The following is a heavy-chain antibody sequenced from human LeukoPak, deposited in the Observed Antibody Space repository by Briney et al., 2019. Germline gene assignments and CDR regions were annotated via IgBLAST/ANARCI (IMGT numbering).Heavy chain of an antibody. D-gene: IGHD5-18*01. CDR1: GFTFSNAW. CDR3: VDTSVLYYFDY. CDR2: IKSKTDGGTT. V-gene: IGHV3-15*01. J-gene: IGHJ4*02. Sequence: GGSLRLSCAASGFTFSNAWMSWVRQAPGKGLEWVGRIKSKTDGGTTDYAAPVKGRFTISRDDSKNTLYLQMNSLKTEDTAVYYCVDTSVLYYFDYWGQGTLVTVSS.